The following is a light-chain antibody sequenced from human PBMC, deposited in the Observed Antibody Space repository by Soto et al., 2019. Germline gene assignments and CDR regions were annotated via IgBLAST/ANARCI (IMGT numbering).Light chain of an antibody. V-gene: IGKV1-5*01. CDR1: QSISSW. J-gene: IGKJ1*01. CDR2: DAS. CDR3: QQHYITPWT. Sequence: DIQMTQSPSTLSASVGDSVTITCRASQSISSWLAWYQQKPGKAPMLLIYDASSLESGVPSRFSGSGSGTDFTLTISSLQSEDFATYYCQQHYITPWTFGQGTKVDIK.